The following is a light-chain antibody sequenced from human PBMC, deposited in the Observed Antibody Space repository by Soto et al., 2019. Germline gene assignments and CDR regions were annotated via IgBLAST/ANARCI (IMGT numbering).Light chain of an antibody. CDR3: QQSYSTPRT. CDR2: AAS. Sequence: DIQMTQSPSSLSASVGDRVTITCRASQSISSYLNWYQQKPGKAPKLLIYAASSFQSGVPSRFSGSGSGTDLTLTISNQQTEDFATYYCQQSYSTPRTFGQGTKVEIK. J-gene: IGKJ1*01. CDR1: QSISSY. V-gene: IGKV1-39*01.